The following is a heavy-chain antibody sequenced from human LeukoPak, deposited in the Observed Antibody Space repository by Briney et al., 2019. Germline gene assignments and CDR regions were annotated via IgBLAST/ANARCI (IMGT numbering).Heavy chain of an antibody. CDR2: TYYRASWSN. CDR3: ARGKNNAFDY. J-gene: IGHJ4*02. D-gene: IGHD2/OR15-2a*01. V-gene: IGHV6-1*01. Sequence: SQTLSLTCAISGDSVSSTNGVAGNWTRQSPSRGLEWLGRTYYRASWSNDYAESVKSRITVNPHTSKNQFSLQLNSVTPEDTAVYYCARGKNNAFDYWGQGTLVTVSS. CDR1: GDSVSSTNGVA.